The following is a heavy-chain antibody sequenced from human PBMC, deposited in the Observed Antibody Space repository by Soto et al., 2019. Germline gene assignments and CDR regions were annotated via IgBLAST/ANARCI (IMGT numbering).Heavy chain of an antibody. D-gene: IGHD6-13*01. V-gene: IGHV4-59*01. CDR2: VYNSGST. CDR3: ARYRREAVAGYTLDN. J-gene: IGHJ4*02. CDR1: GGSISSNY. Sequence: PSETLSLTCTVSGGSISSNYWTWIRKPPGKGLGWIGYVYNSGSTNYNPSLKSRVTISEDTSKSQFSLKVNSMTAADTAVYYCARYRREAVAGYTLDNWGQGILVTVSS.